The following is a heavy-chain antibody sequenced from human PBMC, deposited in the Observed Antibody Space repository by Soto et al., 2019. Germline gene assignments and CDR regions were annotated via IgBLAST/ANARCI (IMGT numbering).Heavy chain of an antibody. D-gene: IGHD2-15*01. CDR1: GYTFSNFW. V-gene: IGHV5-51*01. Sequence: GESLNISCKGSGYTFSNFWIGWVRQMPGKGLEWMGIIYPGDSDTRYSPSFQGQVTISADKSISTAYLQWSSLKASDTAMYYCARPYGGNVGRAIYWGQGTLVTVSS. J-gene: IGHJ4*02. CDR2: IYPGDSDT. CDR3: ARPYGGNVGRAIY.